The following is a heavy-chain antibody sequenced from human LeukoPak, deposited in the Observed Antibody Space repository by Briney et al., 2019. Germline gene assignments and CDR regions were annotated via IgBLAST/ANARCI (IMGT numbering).Heavy chain of an antibody. CDR3: ARLHSSSWTFDY. J-gene: IGHJ4*02. CDR1: RFTFRDYY. D-gene: IGHD6-13*01. Sequence: GGSLRLSCAAPRFTFRDYYMSWIRQAPGKGLKWVSYISSSSSYTNYADSVKGRFTISRDNAKNSLYLQMNSLRAEDTAVYYCARLHSSSWTFDYWGQGTLVTVSS. V-gene: IGHV3-11*06. CDR2: ISSSSSYT.